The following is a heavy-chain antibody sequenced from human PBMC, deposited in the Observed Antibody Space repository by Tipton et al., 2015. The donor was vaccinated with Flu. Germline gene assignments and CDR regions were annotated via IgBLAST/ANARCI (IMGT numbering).Heavy chain of an antibody. CDR2: IYYSGST. CDR1: GGSISSSSYY. J-gene: IGHJ4*02. Sequence: TLSLTCTVSGGSISSSSYYWGWIRQPPGKGLEWTGSIYYSGSTYYNPSLKSRVTISVDTSENQFSLKLSSVTAADTAVYYCATKEVSYCSGGSCYSYYFDYWGQGTLVTVSS. CDR3: ATKEVSYCSGGSCYSYYFDY. D-gene: IGHD2-15*01. V-gene: IGHV4-39*01.